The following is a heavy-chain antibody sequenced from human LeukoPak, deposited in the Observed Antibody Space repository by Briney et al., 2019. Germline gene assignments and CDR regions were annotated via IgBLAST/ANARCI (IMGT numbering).Heavy chain of an antibody. CDR3: ARGPVAGPESDY. CDR2: INHSGST. Sequence: TSETLSLTCAVYGGSFSGYYWSWIRQPPGKGLEWIGEINHSGSTNYNPSLKSRVTISVDTSKNQFSLKLSSVTAADTAVYYCARGPVAGPESDYWGQGTLVTVSS. CDR1: GGSFSGYY. J-gene: IGHJ4*02. V-gene: IGHV4-34*01. D-gene: IGHD6-19*01.